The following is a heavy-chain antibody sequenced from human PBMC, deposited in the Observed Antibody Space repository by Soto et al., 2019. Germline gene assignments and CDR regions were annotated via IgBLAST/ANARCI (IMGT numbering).Heavy chain of an antibody. CDR2: IFSNDEK. Sequence: QVTLKESGPVLVKPTETLTLTCTVSGFSLSKARMGVSWIRQPPGKALEWLAHIFSNDEKSYSTSLKSRLTISKDTSKSQVVLTMTNMDPVDTATYYCARIRGYGSGSYALSYYYGMDVWGQGTTVTVSS. CDR1: GFSLSKARMG. D-gene: IGHD3-10*01. CDR3: ARIRGYGSGSYALSYYYGMDV. J-gene: IGHJ6*02. V-gene: IGHV2-26*01.